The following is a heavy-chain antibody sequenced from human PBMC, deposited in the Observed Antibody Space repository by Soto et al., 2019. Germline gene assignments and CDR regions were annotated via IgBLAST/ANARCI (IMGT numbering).Heavy chain of an antibody. CDR1: GFTFTSYV. J-gene: IGHJ4*02. V-gene: IGHV3-23*01. CDR2: ISGGGSTA. D-gene: IGHD3-22*01. Sequence: GGSLRLSCAASGFTFTSYVMSWVRQAPGKGLGWVAGISGGGSTAFYADSVKGRFTISRDNAKNTVVLQMDSLRAEDTAIYYCAKDSNKYSSSLRGRYFDYWGQGTLVTVSS. CDR3: AKDSNKYSSSLRGRYFDY.